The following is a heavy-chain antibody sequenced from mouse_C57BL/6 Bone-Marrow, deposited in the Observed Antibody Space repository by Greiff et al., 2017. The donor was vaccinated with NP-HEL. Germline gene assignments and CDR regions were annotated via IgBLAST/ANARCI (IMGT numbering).Heavy chain of an antibody. CDR2: IRNKANGYTT. D-gene: IGHD2-4*01. CDR3: ARYRGLRRDIDV. V-gene: IGHV7-3*01. J-gene: IGHJ1*03. CDR1: GFTFTDYY. Sequence: DVKLVESGGGLVQPGGSLSLSCAASGFTFTDYYMSWVRQPPGKALEWLGFIRNKANGYTTEYSASVKGRFTISRDNSQSILYLQMNALRAEDSATYYCARYRGLRRDIDVWGTGTTVTVSS.